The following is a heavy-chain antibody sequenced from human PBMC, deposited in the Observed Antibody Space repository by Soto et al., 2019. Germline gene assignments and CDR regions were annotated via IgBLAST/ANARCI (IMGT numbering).Heavy chain of an antibody. CDR1: GGSISSYY. J-gene: IGHJ5*02. Sequence: ETLSLTCTVSGGSISSYYWSWIRQPPGKGLEWIGYIYYSGSTNYNPSLKSRVTISVDTSKNQFSLKLSSVTAADTAVYYCAREGDGYIIGWFDPWGQGTLVTVSS. V-gene: IGHV4-59*01. D-gene: IGHD5-12*01. CDR3: AREGDGYIIGWFDP. CDR2: IYYSGST.